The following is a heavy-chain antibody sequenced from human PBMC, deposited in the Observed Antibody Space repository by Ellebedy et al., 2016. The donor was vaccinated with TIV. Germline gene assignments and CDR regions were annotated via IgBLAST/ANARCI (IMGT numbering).Heavy chain of an antibody. Sequence: PGGSLRLSCAASGFTFTNFAMTWVRHAPGKGLEWVSAITARGNTHYADSVKGRFTISRDNSKTPLDRQMTSLRADDTAVYYCAKTEPYGTTWFGLIFWGQGTLVTVSS. D-gene: IGHD6-13*01. V-gene: IGHV3-23*01. J-gene: IGHJ4*02. CDR1: GFTFTNFA. CDR2: ITARGNT. CDR3: AKTEPYGTTWFGLIF.